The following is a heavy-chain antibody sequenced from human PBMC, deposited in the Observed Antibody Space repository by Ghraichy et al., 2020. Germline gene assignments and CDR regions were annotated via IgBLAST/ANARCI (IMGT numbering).Heavy chain of an antibody. V-gene: IGHV4-39*01. CDR1: GDSISSTDYY. D-gene: IGHD3-22*01. J-gene: IGHJ6*03. CDR3: ARQAWDSSGYYVAGVYYFYSYMDV. Sequence: SETPSLTCTVSGDSISSTDYYWGWIRQPPGKGLEWIGTIYNSGSTYYNPSLKTRVTISVDTSKNHFSLKLTSVTAADTAVYYCARQAWDSSGYYVAGVYYFYSYMDVWGKGTTVTVSS. CDR2: IYNSGST.